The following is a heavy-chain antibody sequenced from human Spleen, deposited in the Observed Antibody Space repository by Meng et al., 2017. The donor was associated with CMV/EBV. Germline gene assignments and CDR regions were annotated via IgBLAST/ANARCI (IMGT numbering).Heavy chain of an antibody. V-gene: IGHV4-39*07. CDR3: ARELEAAGPNWFDP. J-gene: IGHJ5*02. CDR1: GGSISSSRYY. D-gene: IGHD6-13*01. Sequence: SGGSISSSRYYWGWIRQPPGKGLEWIGSIYYSGSTYYNPSLKSRVTISVDTSKNQFSLKLSSGTAADTAVYYCARELEAAGPNWFDPWGQGTLVTVSS. CDR2: IYYSGST.